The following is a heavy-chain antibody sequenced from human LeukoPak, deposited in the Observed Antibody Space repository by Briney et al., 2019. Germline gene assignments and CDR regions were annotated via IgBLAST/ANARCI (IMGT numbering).Heavy chain of an antibody. CDR1: GFTVSSNY. J-gene: IGHJ6*02. CDR3: ARDSSALYGSGSYPSYYYYGMDV. D-gene: IGHD3-10*01. CDR2: IYSGGST. Sequence: GGSLRLSCAASGFTVSSNYMSWVRQAPGKGLEWVSVIYSGGSTYYADSVKGRFTISRDNSKNTLYLQMNSLRAEDTAVYYCARDSSALYGSGSYPSYYYYGMDVWGQGTTVTVSS. V-gene: IGHV3-53*01.